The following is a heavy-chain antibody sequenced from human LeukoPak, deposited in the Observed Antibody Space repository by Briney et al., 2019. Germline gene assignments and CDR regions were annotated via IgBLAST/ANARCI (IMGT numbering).Heavy chain of an antibody. V-gene: IGHV1-46*01. Sequence: ASVTDSCKASGYTFTSYYMHWVRQAPGQGLEWMGIINPSGGGTSYAQKFQGRVTMTRDTSTSTVYMELSSLRSEDTAVYYCARDPPRHYDSSGYYFDYWGQGTLVTVSS. J-gene: IGHJ4*02. CDR1: GYTFTSYY. D-gene: IGHD3-22*01. CDR2: INPSGGGT. CDR3: ARDPPRHYDSSGYYFDY.